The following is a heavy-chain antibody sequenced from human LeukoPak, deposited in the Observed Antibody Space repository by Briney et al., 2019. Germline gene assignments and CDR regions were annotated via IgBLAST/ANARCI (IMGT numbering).Heavy chain of an antibody. CDR3: AKDGGSGWDTPGQFDY. CDR1: GLLFSSYA. J-gene: IGHJ4*02. D-gene: IGHD6-19*01. CDR2: IIGSGGRT. V-gene: IGHV3-23*01. Sequence: GGSMRLSCAASGLLFSSYAISCVRQPPRKWLEWVSAIIGSGGRTYYADSVKGRFTIYRDNSKNTLYLQMNSLRAEDTAVYYCAKDGGSGWDTPGQFDYWGQGTLVTVSS.